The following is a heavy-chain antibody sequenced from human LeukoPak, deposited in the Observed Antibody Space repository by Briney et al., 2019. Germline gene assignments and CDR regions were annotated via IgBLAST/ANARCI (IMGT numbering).Heavy chain of an antibody. CDR1: GFTFSSYW. CDR3: ARGRNYYYMDV. Sequence: GGSLRLSCAASGFTFSSYWMSWVRQAPGKRLEWVANIKQDGSEKYYVDSVKGRFTISRDNAKNSLYLQMNSLRAEDTAVYYCARGRNYYYMDVWGKGTTVTVSS. CDR2: IKQDGSEK. V-gene: IGHV3-7*01. J-gene: IGHJ6*03.